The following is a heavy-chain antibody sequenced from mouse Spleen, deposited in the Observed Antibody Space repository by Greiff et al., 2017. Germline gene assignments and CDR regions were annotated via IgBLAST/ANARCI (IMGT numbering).Heavy chain of an antibody. Sequence: EVHLVESGPGLVKPSQSLSLTCSVTGYSITSGYYWNWIRQFPGNKLEWMGYISYDGSNNYNPSLKNRISITRDTSKNQFFLKLNSVTTEDTATYYCARQYRYFAWFAYWGQGTLVTVSA. V-gene: IGHV3-6*01. CDR1: GYSITSGYY. CDR3: ARQYRYFAWFAY. D-gene: IGHD2-14*01. J-gene: IGHJ3*01. CDR2: ISYDGSN.